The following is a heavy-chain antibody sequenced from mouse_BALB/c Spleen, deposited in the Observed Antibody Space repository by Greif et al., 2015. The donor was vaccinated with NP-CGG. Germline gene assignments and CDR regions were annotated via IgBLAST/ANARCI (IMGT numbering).Heavy chain of an antibody. CDR3: ARRTWTEAMDY. Sequence: VQGVESGPELVKPGASVKISCKASGYTFTDYYINWVNQKPGQGLEWIGWIYPGXGNTKYNEKFKGKATLTVDTSSSTAYMQFSSLTSEDTAVYCCARRTWTEAMDYWGQGTSVTVSS. CDR1: GYTFTDYY. V-gene: IGHV1-84*02. CDR2: IYPGXGNT. J-gene: IGHJ4*01.